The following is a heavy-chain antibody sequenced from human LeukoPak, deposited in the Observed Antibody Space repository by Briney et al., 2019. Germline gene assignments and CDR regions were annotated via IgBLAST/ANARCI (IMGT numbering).Heavy chain of an antibody. V-gene: IGHV1-18*01. CDR1: GYTFTSYD. Sequence: GASVKVSCKASGYTFTSYDINWVRQATGQGLEWMGWISAYNGNTNYAQKLQGRVTMTTDTSTSTAYMELRSLRSDDTAVYYCARDLRFGELLSRYWGQGTLVTVSS. CDR2: ISAYNGNT. D-gene: IGHD3-10*01. J-gene: IGHJ4*02. CDR3: ARDLRFGELLSRY.